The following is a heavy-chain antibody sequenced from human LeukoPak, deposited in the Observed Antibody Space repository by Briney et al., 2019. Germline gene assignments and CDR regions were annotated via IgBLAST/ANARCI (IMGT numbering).Heavy chain of an antibody. CDR3: ARDISTPLRLGELSPLRY. D-gene: IGHD3-16*02. CDR1: GGTFSSYA. Sequence: ASVKVSCKASGGTFSSYAISWVRQAPGQGLEWMGGIIPIFGTANYAQKFQGRVTITADESTSTAYMELSSLRSEDTAVYYCARDISTPLRLGELSPLRYWGQGTLVTVSS. V-gene: IGHV1-69*13. CDR2: IIPIFGTA. J-gene: IGHJ4*02.